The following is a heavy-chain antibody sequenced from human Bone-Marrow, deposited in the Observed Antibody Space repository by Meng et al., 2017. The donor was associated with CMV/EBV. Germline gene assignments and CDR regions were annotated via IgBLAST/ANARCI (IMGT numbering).Heavy chain of an antibody. Sequence: ASVKVSCKASGYTFTGYYMHWVRQAPGQGLEWMGWINPNSGGTNYAQKFQGRVTMTRDTSISTAYMELSRLRSDDTAVYYCARGEEDIVVVPAAASYGMDVWGQGTTVTGSS. CDR2: INPNSGGT. CDR1: GYTFTGYY. J-gene: IGHJ6*01. CDR3: ARGEEDIVVVPAAASYGMDV. V-gene: IGHV1-2*02. D-gene: IGHD2-2*01.